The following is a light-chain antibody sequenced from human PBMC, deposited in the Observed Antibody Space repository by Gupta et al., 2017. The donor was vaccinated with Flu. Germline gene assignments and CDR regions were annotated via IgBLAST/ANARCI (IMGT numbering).Light chain of an antibody. V-gene: IGLV8-61*01. J-gene: IGLJ3*02. CDR3: VLYMGSGTWV. CDR2: STN. CDR1: SGSVSTSSF. Sequence: QTVVTQVPSFSVSPGGTVTLSCGLSSGSVSTSSFPSWYQQTPGQAPRTLFYSTNTRSSGVPDRFSGSIRGNKAALTITGDQADDESDYYCVLYMGSGTWVFGGGTKLTVL.